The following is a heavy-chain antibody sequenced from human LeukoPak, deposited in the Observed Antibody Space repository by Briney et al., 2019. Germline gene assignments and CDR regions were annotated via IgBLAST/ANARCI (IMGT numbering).Heavy chain of an antibody. CDR1: GGTFSSYA. D-gene: IGHD2-21*01. J-gene: IGHJ4*02. CDR3: ARNCPHYFDY. V-gene: IGHV1-69*04. Sequence: SVKVSCKASGGTFSSYAISWVRQAPGQGLEWMGRIIPILGIANYAQKFQGRVTIAADKSTSTAYMELSSLRTEDTAVYYCARNCPHYFDYWGQGTLVTVSS. CDR2: IIPILGIA.